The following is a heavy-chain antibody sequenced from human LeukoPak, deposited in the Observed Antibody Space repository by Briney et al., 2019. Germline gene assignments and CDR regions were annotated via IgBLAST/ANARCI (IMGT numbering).Heavy chain of an antibody. J-gene: IGHJ4*02. CDR1: GDSIRSNNYY. Sequence: SETLSLTCTVSGDSIRSNNYYWGWIRQPPGRGLEWIGTIYYNRGTYYNPSLKSRVTISVDTSKNQFSLKLSSVTAADTAMYYCARLLVGVITTHSGDCWGQGTLVTVSS. V-gene: IGHV4-39*01. CDR2: IYYNRGT. CDR3: ARLLVGVITTHSGDC. D-gene: IGHD3-22*01.